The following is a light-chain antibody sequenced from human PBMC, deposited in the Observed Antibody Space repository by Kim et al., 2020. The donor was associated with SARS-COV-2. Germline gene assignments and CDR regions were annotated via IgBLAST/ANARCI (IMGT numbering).Light chain of an antibody. CDR3: QAWDGHVV. J-gene: IGLJ2*01. Sequence: VSVSPGQTASITCSGDQLGDKYVCWYQQKPGQSPVLVIYQDIKRPSGIPERFSGSNSGNTATLTISGTQAMDEADYYCQAWDGHVVFGGGTQLTVL. CDR1: QLGDKY. V-gene: IGLV3-1*01. CDR2: QDI.